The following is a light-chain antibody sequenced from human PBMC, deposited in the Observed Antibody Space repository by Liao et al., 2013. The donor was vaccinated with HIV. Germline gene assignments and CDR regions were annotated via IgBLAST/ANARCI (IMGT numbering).Light chain of an antibody. CDR2: QDT. CDR1: TLGDKY. CDR3: QSADSSGTCPV. V-gene: IGLV3-25*03. J-gene: IGLJ3*02. Sequence: YDLTQPPSMSVSPGQTATITCSGETLGDKYASWYQQRPGQSPVLVIYQDTKRPSGIPERFSGSSSGTTVTLTISGVQAEDEADYYCQSADSSGTCPVFGGGTKLTVL.